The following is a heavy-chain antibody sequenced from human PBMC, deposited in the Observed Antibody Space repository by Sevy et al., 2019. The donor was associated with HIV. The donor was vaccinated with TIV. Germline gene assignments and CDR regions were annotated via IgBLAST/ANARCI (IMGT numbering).Heavy chain of an antibody. J-gene: IGHJ5*02. D-gene: IGHD2-2*01. CDR3: ARLPPVVVVPGAPSWFDP. CDR1: DGSFSGYY. V-gene: IGHV4-34*01. CDR2: INESGIT. Sequence: SETLSLTCAVHDGSFSGYYWNWIRQLPGKGLEWIGEINESGITYYNPSRKSRVTITVDTSKKQFSLKLNSVTAADTAVYFCARLPPVVVVPGAPSWFDPWGQGTLVTVSS.